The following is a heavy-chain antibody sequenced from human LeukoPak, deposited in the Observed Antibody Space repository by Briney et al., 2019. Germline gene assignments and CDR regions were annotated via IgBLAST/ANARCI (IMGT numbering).Heavy chain of an antibody. CDR1: GFTFSNYW. V-gene: IGHV3-7*01. CDR3: ARDSEKSSSFAFDI. Sequence: GGSLRLSCAASGFTFSNYWMALVRQAPGNGLEWVANINLDGSEKDYVDSLKGRCTISRDDAKNSLYLQVNTLRAEDTAVYYCARDSEKSSSFAFDIWGQGTVVTVSS. CDR2: INLDGSEK. J-gene: IGHJ3*02. D-gene: IGHD6-13*01.